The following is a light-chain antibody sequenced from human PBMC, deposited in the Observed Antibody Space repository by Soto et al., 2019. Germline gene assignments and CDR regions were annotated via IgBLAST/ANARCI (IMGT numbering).Light chain of an antibody. CDR2: EGS. Sequence: QSALTQPASVSGSPGQSIIISCTGASSDVGTYSLVSWYQQHPGKAPKLMIYEGSRRPSGVSNRFSGSTSDNTASLTISGLQAEDEADYYCCSYAGSTNVVLFGGGTKLTV. CDR1: SSDVGTYSL. J-gene: IGLJ3*02. V-gene: IGLV2-23*01. CDR3: CSYAGSTNVVL.